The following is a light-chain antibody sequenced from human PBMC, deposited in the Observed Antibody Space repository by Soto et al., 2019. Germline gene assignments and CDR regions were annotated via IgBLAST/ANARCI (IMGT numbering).Light chain of an antibody. Sequence: DIVVTRSPLSLSVTRGEAASISCRSSQSLLHSNGYTYLDWYLQKPGQSPHLLVYLGSNRASGVPDRFSGSGSGTDFTLTISRVEAEDVGVYYCVQNLQTPFTFGPGTKVEIK. J-gene: IGKJ3*01. CDR2: LGS. V-gene: IGKV2-28*01. CDR1: QSLLHSNGYTY. CDR3: VQNLQTPFT.